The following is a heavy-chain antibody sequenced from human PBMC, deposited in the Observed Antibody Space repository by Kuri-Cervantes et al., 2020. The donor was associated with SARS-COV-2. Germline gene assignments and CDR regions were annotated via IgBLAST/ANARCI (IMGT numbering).Heavy chain of an antibody. D-gene: IGHD4-11*01. CDR2: ISGSGSST. CDR1: GFTFSSYV. Sequence: GESLKLSCLASGFTFSSYVMSWVRQAPGKGLEWVSAISGSGSSTYYSDSVKGRFTISRDKSKNTVYLQMDSLRAEDTAVYYCAREGNYGYYYYGMDVWGQGTTVTVSS. V-gene: IGHV3-23*01. CDR3: AREGNYGYYYYGMDV. J-gene: IGHJ6*02.